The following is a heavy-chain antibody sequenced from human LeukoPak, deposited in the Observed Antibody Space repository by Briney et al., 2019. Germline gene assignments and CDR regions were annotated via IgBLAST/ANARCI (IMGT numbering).Heavy chain of an antibody. CDR2: IDGDGGST. J-gene: IGHJ4*02. Sequence: GGSLRLSCAASGFTFSSYAISWVRQAPGKGLEWVSTIDGDGGSTFYADSVKGRFTISRDNSKNTLYLQMNSLRVEDTAVYYCAKVQYQLPPARWPSIYWGQGTLVTVSS. D-gene: IGHD2-2*01. CDR1: GFTFSSYA. V-gene: IGHV3-23*01. CDR3: AKVQYQLPPARWPSIY.